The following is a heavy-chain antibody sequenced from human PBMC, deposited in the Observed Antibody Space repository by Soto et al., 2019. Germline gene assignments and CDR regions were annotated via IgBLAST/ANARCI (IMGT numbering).Heavy chain of an antibody. Sequence: ASVKVSCKASGYTFTSYYMHWGRQAPGQGLEWMGRINPSRGSTSYAQKFQGRVTITGDKSTSTAYMELSSLRSEDTAGYYCARGGMYFWGQGTTVPVSS. CDR3: ARGGMYF. D-gene: IGHD3-10*01. CDR1: GYTFTSYY. J-gene: IGHJ6*02. CDR2: INPSRGST. V-gene: IGHV1-46*01.